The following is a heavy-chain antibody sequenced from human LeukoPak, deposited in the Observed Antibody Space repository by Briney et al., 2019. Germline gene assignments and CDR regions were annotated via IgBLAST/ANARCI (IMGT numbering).Heavy chain of an antibody. J-gene: IGHJ4*02. CDR3: ARDLKGRITIFGY. CDR2: ITTSGSTI. V-gene: IGHV3-11*04. D-gene: IGHD3-9*01. Sequence: NPGGSLRLSCAASGFTFRDYYMSWIRQAPGKGLECISYITTSGSTIYYADSVKGRFTISRDNAKNSLYLQMNSLRAEDTAVYYCARDLKGRITIFGYWGQGTLVTVSS. CDR1: GFTFRDYY.